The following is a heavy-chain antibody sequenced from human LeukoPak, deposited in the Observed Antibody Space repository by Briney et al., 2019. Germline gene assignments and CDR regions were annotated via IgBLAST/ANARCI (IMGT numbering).Heavy chain of an antibody. Sequence: GGSLRLSCAASGFTFSSYWMSWVRQAPGKGLEWVSYISTSGSTIYYADSVKGRFTISRDNAKNLLYLQMNSLRAEDAAVYYCAKDFPHYYESSHGMDAWGQGTTVTVSS. CDR3: AKDFPHYYESSHGMDA. V-gene: IGHV3-48*04. J-gene: IGHJ6*02. D-gene: IGHD3-22*01. CDR1: GFTFSSYW. CDR2: ISTSGSTI.